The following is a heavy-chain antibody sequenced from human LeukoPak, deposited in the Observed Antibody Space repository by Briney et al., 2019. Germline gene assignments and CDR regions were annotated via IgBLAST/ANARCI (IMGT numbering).Heavy chain of an antibody. V-gene: IGHV3-74*03. CDR1: GFTFSDFW. CDR2: ISGDATRI. CDR3: ARDARRHRYFDL. Sequence: GGSLRLSCVASGFTFSDFWMHWFRQVPGKGLMWLARISGDATRITCADSVEDRFTISRDTAKKTLYLQMTHLKVDDTAMYFCARDARRHRYFDLWGRGTLVTVTS. D-gene: IGHD6-6*01. J-gene: IGHJ2*01.